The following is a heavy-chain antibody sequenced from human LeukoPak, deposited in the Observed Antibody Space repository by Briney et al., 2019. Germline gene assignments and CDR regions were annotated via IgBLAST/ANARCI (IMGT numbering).Heavy chain of an antibody. J-gene: IGHJ4*02. CDR2: ISYDGSNK. CDR1: GFTFSSYG. Sequence: GGSLRLSCAASGFTFSSYGMHWVRQAPGKGLEWVAVISYDGSNKYYADSVKGRFTISRDNSKNTLHLQMNSLRAEDTAVYYCAKDKGADYWGQGTLVTVSS. V-gene: IGHV3-30*18. CDR3: AKDKGADY. D-gene: IGHD4/OR15-4a*01.